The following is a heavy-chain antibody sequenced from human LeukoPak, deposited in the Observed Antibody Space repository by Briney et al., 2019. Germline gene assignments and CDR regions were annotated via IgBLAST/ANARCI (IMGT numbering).Heavy chain of an antibody. D-gene: IGHD3-10*01. Sequence: KPSETLSLTCTVSGGSISSYYWSWIRQPPGKGLEWIGYIYYSGSTNYNPSLKSRVTISVDTSKNQFSLKLSSVTAADTAVYYCAREIYGEIDYWGQGTLVTVSS. CDR3: AREIYGEIDY. CDR2: IYYSGST. J-gene: IGHJ4*02. CDR1: GGSISSYY. V-gene: IGHV4-59*01.